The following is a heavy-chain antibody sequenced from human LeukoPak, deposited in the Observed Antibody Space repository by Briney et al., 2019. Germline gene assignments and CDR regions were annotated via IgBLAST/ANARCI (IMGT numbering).Heavy chain of an antibody. CDR3: ATSYSGSYHNWFDP. CDR2: FDPEDGET. Sequence: ASVKVSCKVSGYTLTELSMRWVRQAPGKGLEWMGGFDPEDGETIYAQKFQGRVTMTEDTSTDTAYMELSSLRSEDTAVYYCATSYSGSYHNWFDPWGQGTLVTVSS. J-gene: IGHJ5*02. CDR1: GYTLTELS. V-gene: IGHV1-24*01. D-gene: IGHD1-26*01.